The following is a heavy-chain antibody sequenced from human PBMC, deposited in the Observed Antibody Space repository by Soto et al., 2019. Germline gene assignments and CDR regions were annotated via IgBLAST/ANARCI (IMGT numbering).Heavy chain of an antibody. J-gene: IGHJ4*02. CDR1: GGSFSGYY. D-gene: IGHD3-3*01. CDR2: INHSGST. V-gene: IGHV4-34*01. Sequence: QVQLQQWGAGLLKPSETLSLTCAVYGGSFSGYYWSWIRQPPGKGLELIGEINHSGSTNYNPALTRRVTISVDTSKSQFYLMLSSVTAADTAVYYCAREKTPLRFLEWLRTRGWFDYWCQGSMVTVSS. CDR3: AREKTPLRFLEWLRTRGWFDY.